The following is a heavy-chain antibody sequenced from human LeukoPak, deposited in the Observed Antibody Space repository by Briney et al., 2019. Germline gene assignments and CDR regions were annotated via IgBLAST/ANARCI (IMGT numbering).Heavy chain of an antibody. D-gene: IGHD3-9*01. V-gene: IGHV3-30*18. CDR3: AKDLRYFDWLFPRYGMDV. CDR2: ISYDGSNK. J-gene: IGHJ6*02. Sequence: GRSLRLSCAASGFTFSSYGMHWVRQAPGKGLEWVAVISYDGSNKYYADSVKGRFTISGDNSKNTLYLQMNSLRAEDTAVYYCAKDLRYFDWLFPRYGMDVWGQGTTVTVSS. CDR1: GFTFSSYG.